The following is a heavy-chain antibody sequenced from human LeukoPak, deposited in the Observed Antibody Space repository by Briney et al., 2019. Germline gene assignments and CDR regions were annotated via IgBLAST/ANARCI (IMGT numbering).Heavy chain of an antibody. V-gene: IGHV4-34*01. D-gene: IGHD6-6*01. CDR1: GGSFSGYY. CDR3: APLGSSSSA. J-gene: IGHJ5*02. CDR2: INHSGST. Sequence: SETLSLTGAVYGGSFSGYYWSWIRQPPGKGLEWIGEINHSGSTNYNPSLKSRVTISVDTSKNQFSLKLSPVTAADTAVYYCAPLGSSSSAWGQGTLVTVSS.